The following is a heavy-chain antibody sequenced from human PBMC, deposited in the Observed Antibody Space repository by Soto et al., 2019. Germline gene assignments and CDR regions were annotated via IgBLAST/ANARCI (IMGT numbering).Heavy chain of an antibody. CDR1: GGSISSGGYY. CDR2: IYYSRST. J-gene: IGHJ4*02. Sequence: SETLSLTCTVSGGSISSGGYYWSWIRQPPGKGLEWIGYIYYSRSTYYNPSLKSRVTISVDTSKNQFSLKLSSVTAADTAVYYCARAIAAAPDYWGQGTLVTVS. D-gene: IGHD6-13*01. CDR3: ARAIAAAPDY. V-gene: IGHV4-30-4*01.